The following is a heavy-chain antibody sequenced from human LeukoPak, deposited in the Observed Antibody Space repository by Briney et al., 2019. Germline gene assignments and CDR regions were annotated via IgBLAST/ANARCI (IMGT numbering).Heavy chain of an antibody. J-gene: IGHJ4*02. Sequence: GGSLRLSCAASGFTFSSYATSWVRQAPGKGLEWVSAISGSGGSTYYADSVKGRFTISRDNSKNTLYLQMNSLRAEDTAVYYCAKDQTWIQLWLYFDYWGQGTLVTVSS. V-gene: IGHV3-23*01. CDR1: GFTFSSYA. CDR2: ISGSGGST. CDR3: AKDQTWIQLWLYFDY. D-gene: IGHD5-18*01.